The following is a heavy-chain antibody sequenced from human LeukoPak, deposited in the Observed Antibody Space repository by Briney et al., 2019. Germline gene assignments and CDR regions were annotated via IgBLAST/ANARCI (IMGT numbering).Heavy chain of an antibody. CDR1: GASISSGNDY. V-gene: IGHV4-61*02. J-gene: IGHJ4*02. D-gene: IGHD1-26*01. Sequence: SETLSLTCTVSGASISSGNDYWNWIRQPAGKELEWIGRIYTIGNANYNPSLKSRVTISLDTSKNQFSLKLSSVTAADTAVYYCARDRFLGSYSWLDYWGQGALVTVSS. CDR2: IYTIGNA. CDR3: ARDRFLGSYSWLDY.